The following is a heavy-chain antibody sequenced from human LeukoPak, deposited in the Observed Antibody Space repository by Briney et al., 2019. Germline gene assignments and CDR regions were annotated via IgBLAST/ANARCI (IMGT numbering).Heavy chain of an antibody. D-gene: IGHD6-13*01. CDR3: ARGRPAAGQSFFDY. J-gene: IGHJ4*02. CDR2: IKQDGSGT. CDR1: GFTFSNYW. V-gene: IGHV3-7*01. Sequence: GGSLRLSCAVPGFTFSNYWMSWVRQAPGKGLERVASIKQDGSGTYYVDSVKGRFTISRDNAKNSLYLQMNSLRAEDTAVYYCARGRPAAGQSFFDYWGQGTLVTVSS.